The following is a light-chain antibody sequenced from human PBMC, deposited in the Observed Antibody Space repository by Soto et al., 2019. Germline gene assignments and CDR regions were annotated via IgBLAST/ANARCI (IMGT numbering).Light chain of an antibody. CDR3: QQYNHWPRMLS. V-gene: IGKV3-15*01. J-gene: IGKJ4*01. CDR1: QSLTSN. Sequence: EIILTQSPATLYVSPGERATLSCRASQSLTSNLAWYQQRPGQAPRLLIYDTSTRATDIPARFSGSGSGTAFTLTIASLQSEDFAVYYCQQYNHWPRMLSFGGGTRV. CDR2: DTS.